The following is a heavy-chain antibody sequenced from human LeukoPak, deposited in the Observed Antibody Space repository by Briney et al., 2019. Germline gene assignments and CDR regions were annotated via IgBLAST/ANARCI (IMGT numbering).Heavy chain of an antibody. J-gene: IGHJ1*01. D-gene: IGHD3-16*01. Sequence: GGSLRLSCAASGFTISSNYMNWVRQAPGKGLDWVSVISDGGSTYYADSVRGRFTISRDNSKNTVSLQLNSLRAEDTAMYYCAKDDDWGRFNHWGQGTLVTVSS. CDR1: GFTISSNY. CDR3: AKDDDWGRFNH. CDR2: ISDGGST. V-gene: IGHV3-53*01.